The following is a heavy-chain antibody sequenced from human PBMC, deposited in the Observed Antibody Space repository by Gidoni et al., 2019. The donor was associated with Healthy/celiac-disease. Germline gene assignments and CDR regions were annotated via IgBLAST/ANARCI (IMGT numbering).Heavy chain of an antibody. D-gene: IGHD6-19*01. V-gene: IGHV4-34*01. CDR3: ARARAVAGNCFDY. CDR2: INHSGST. CDR1: GGSFSGYY. J-gene: IGHJ4*02. Sequence: QVQLQQWGAGLLKPSETLSLTCAVYGGSFSGYYWSWIRQPPGKGLEWIGEINHSGSTNYNPSLKSRVTISVDTPKNQFSLKLSSVTAADTAVYYCARARAVAGNCFDYWGQGTLVTVSS.